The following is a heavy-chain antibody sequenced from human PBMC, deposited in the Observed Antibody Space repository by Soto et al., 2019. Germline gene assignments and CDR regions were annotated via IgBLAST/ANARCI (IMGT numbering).Heavy chain of an antibody. Sequence: QVQLVESGGGVVQPGRSLRLSCAASGFPFTSYGMHWVREGPDKGLEWVAIISYDGSDKYYAYSGKGRFTISRDNSKNTLYLQMNSLRPEDTALYYCVGGQYYFDYRGQGTLVIVSS. J-gene: IGHJ4*02. D-gene: IGHD3-10*01. CDR2: ISYDGSDK. CDR1: GFPFTSYG. V-gene: IGHV3-30*03. CDR3: VGGQYYFDY.